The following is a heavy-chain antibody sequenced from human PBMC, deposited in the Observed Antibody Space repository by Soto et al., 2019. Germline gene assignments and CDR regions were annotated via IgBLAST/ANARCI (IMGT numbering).Heavy chain of an antibody. CDR2: IHHSGST. Sequence: SETLSLTCAVSGYSISSGYYWGWIRQPPGKGLEWIGSIHHSGSTYYNPSLKSRVTISVDTSKNQFSLRLSSVTAADTAVYYCASGPRPYYVRSSAGMDVWGQGTTVTVSS. CDR3: ASGPRPYYVRSSAGMDV. J-gene: IGHJ6*02. D-gene: IGHD3-10*02. V-gene: IGHV4-38-2*01. CDR1: GYSISSGYY.